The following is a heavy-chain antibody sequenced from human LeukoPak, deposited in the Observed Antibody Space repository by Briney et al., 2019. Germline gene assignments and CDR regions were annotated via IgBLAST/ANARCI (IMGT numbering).Heavy chain of an antibody. Sequence: GGSLRLSCTTSGFAFDDFDMRWVRQPAGKGRVWVGFIRRRAYGGAAEYAESVKGRFIISRDDSKGIAYLQMNSLKTEDTAVYYCSRNGLVDFDYWGQGSRVIVSP. CDR2: IRRRAYGGAA. V-gene: IGHV3-49*04. CDR3: SRNGLVDFDY. J-gene: IGHJ4*02. CDR1: GFAFDDFD.